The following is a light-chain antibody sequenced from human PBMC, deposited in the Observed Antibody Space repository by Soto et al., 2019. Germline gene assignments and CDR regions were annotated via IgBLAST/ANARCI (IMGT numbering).Light chain of an antibody. CDR3: QQRSNWTIT. V-gene: IGKV3D-11*01. J-gene: IGKJ5*01. CDR2: DAS. CDR1: QDINTY. Sequence: IVLTQSPATRSLSPGERATLSCGASQDINTYLAWYQQKPGQAPRLLIYDASNRAKGIPARFSGSVPGTDGTITISSLQTEDGAVYYCQQRSNWTITFGQGTRLEI.